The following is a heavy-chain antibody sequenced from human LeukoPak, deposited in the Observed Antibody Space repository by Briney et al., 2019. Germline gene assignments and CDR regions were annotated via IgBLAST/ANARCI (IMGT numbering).Heavy chain of an antibody. D-gene: IGHD3-22*01. CDR2: IIPILGIA. V-gene: IGHV1-69*04. CDR3: ARRHYYDSSGYYAREDYFDY. J-gene: IGHJ4*02. CDR1: GGTFSSYA. Sequence: SVKVSCKASGGTFSSYAISWVRQAPGQGLEWMGRIIPILGIANYAQKFQGRVTITADKSTSTAYMELSSLRSEDTAVYYCARRHYYDSSGYYAREDYFDYWGQGTLVTVSS.